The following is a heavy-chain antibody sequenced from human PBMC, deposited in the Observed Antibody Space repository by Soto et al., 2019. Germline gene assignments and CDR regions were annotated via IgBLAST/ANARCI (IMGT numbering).Heavy chain of an antibody. D-gene: IGHD3-10*01. Sequence: QVQLVESGGGVVQPGRSLRLSCAASGFTFSTYGMHWVRQAPGKGLEWVAVMSYAGSHEFYADSVKGRFSISRDNSRNTLYLQMNSLRPEDTAVYFCAKDWGSPGVLLANRFHPGGQGSLVTVSS. V-gene: IGHV3-30*18. CDR2: MSYAGSHE. J-gene: IGHJ5*02. CDR1: GFTFSTYG. CDR3: AKDWGSPGVLLANRFHP.